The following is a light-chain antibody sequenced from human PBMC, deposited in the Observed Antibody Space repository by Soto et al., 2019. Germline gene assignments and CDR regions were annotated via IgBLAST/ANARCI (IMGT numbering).Light chain of an antibody. V-gene: IGKV3-15*01. CDR2: GAS. J-gene: IGKJ1*01. CDR1: QSVTSS. CDR3: QQYDILWT. Sequence: EIGMTQSPAPLSVTPGERATLSCRASQSVTSSLAWYQQKPGQAPRLLIYGASTRATGFPARFSGSGSGTEFTLTISSLQSEDTAVYYCQQYDILWTFGQGAKVDIK.